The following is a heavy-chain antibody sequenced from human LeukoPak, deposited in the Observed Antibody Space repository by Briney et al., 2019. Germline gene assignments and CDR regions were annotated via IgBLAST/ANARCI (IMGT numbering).Heavy chain of an antibody. CDR2: ISSSSSYI. J-gene: IGHJ6*04. D-gene: IGHD2-15*01. Sequence: GGSLRLSCAASGFTFSSYSMNWVRQAPGKGLEWVSSISSSSSYIYYADSVKGRFTISRDNAKNSLYLQMNSLRAEDTAVYYCARDIVVVVAAPNYYYYGMDAWGKGTTVTVSS. V-gene: IGHV3-21*01. CDR1: GFTFSSYS. CDR3: ARDIVVVVAAPNYYYYGMDA.